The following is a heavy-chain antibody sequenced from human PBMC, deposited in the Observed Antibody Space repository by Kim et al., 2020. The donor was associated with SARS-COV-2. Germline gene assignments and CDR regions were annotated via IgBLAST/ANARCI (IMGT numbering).Heavy chain of an antibody. Sequence: GGSLRLSCAASGFTFSNAWMSWVRQAPGKGLEWVGRIKSKTDGGTTDYAAPVKGRFTISRDDSKNTLYLQMNSLKTEDTAVYYCTTAFYYDFWSGYHAPDYWGQGTLVTVSS. J-gene: IGHJ4*02. CDR2: IKSKTDGGTT. CDR1: GFTFSNAW. D-gene: IGHD3-3*01. CDR3: TTAFYYDFWSGYHAPDY. V-gene: IGHV3-15*01.